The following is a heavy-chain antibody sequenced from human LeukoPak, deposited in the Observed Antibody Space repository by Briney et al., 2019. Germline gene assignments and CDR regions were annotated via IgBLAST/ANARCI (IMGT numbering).Heavy chain of an antibody. V-gene: IGHV4-39*01. Sequence: SETLSLTCTVSGGSISSGGYYWSWIRQHPGKGLEWIGSIYYSGSTYYNPSLKSRVTISVDTSKNQFSLKLSSVTAADTAVYYCARLDCSSTSCLVGFDYWGQGTLVTVSS. D-gene: IGHD2-2*01. CDR2: IYYSGST. J-gene: IGHJ4*02. CDR3: ARLDCSSTSCLVGFDY. CDR1: GGSISSGGYY.